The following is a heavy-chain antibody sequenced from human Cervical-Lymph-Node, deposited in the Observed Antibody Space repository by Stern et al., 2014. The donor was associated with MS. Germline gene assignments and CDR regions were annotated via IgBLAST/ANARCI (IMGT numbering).Heavy chain of an antibody. J-gene: IGHJ3*02. CDR3: ARGLLGSENAFDI. V-gene: IGHV1-18*01. CDR2: ISAYNGNS. Sequence: QVQLVQSGAEVKKPGASVTGSCKASGYTFTSYGISWVRQAPGKWLEWMGCISAYNGNSTYAQTLQGIVPMTTDSSTSTAYMELRSLRSDDTAVYYCARGLLGSENAFDIWGQGTMVTVSS. CDR1: GYTFTSYG. D-gene: IGHD2-15*01.